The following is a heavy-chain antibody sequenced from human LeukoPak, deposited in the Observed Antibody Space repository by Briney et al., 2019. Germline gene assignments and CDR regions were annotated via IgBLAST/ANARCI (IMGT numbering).Heavy chain of an antibody. CDR2: IYTSGST. CDR3: ARDLAARRGDYFDY. CDR1: GGSISSGSYY. D-gene: IGHD6-6*01. Sequence: SQTLSLTCTVSGGSISSGSYYWSWIRQPAGKGLEWIGRIYTSGSTNYNPSLKSRVTISVDTSKNQFSLKLSSVTAADTAVYYCARDLAARRGDYFDYWGQGTLVTVSS. V-gene: IGHV4-61*02. J-gene: IGHJ4*02.